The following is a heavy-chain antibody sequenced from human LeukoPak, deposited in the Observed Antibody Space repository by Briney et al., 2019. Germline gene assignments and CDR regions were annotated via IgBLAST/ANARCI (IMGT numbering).Heavy chain of an antibody. CDR3: AREDSSSWYEYFQH. Sequence: ASVKVSCKASGYTFTSYDINWVRQATGQGLEWMGWMNPNSGNTGYAQKFQGRVTMTRNTSISTAYMELSRLRSDDTAVYYCAREDSSSWYEYFQHWGQGTLVTVSS. V-gene: IGHV1-8*01. J-gene: IGHJ1*01. CDR1: GYTFTSYD. CDR2: MNPNSGNT. D-gene: IGHD6-13*01.